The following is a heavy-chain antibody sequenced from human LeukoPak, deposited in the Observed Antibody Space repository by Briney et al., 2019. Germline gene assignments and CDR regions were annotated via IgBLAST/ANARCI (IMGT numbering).Heavy chain of an antibody. V-gene: IGHV4-39*07. Sequence: SSETLSLTCTVSGGSISSSSYYWGWIRQPPGKGLEWIGSIYYSGSTYYSPSLKSRVTISVDTSKNQFSLKLSSVTAADTAVYYCARDYNPFRYWGQGTLVTVSS. J-gene: IGHJ4*02. D-gene: IGHD1-1*01. CDR2: IYYSGST. CDR3: ARDYNPFRY. CDR1: GGSISSSSYY.